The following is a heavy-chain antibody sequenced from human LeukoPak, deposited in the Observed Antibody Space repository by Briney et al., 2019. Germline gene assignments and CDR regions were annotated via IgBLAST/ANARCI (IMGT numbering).Heavy chain of an antibody. Sequence: PGGSLRLSCAASGFTFSSYAMSWARQAPGKGLEWVSSISVSGSTTYYVDSVKGRFTISRDNSKNTLYLQMNSLRVDDTAVYYWAKTAPQWLIGGDEYWGHGTLVT. D-gene: IGHD6-19*01. CDR3: AKTAPQWLIGGDEY. J-gene: IGHJ4*01. CDR1: GFTFSSYA. V-gene: IGHV3-23*01. CDR2: ISVSGSTT.